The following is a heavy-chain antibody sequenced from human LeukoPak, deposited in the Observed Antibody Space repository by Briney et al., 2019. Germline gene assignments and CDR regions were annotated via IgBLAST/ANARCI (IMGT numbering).Heavy chain of an antibody. CDR3: ARDKFMSGYPPYYYYMDV. CDR2: IYFSGST. D-gene: IGHD5-12*01. V-gene: IGHV4-59*01. Sequence: SETLSLTCTVSGGSISSYYWSWIRQPPGKGLEWIGYIYFSGSTNYNPSLKSRVTISVDTSKNQFSLKMSSVTAADTAVYYCARDKFMSGYPPYYYYMDVWGKGATVTISS. J-gene: IGHJ6*03. CDR1: GGSISSYY.